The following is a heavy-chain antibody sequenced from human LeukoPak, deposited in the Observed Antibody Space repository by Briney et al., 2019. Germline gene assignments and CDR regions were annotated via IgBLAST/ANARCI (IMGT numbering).Heavy chain of an antibody. Sequence: SETLSLTCAVSGGSISSSNWWSWVRQPPGKGLEWIGEIYHSGSTNYNPSLKGRVTISVDKSKNQFSLKLSSVTAADTAVYYCARLVPREGMDVWGQGTTVTVSS. CDR1: GGSISSSNW. J-gene: IGHJ6*02. V-gene: IGHV4-4*02. CDR2: IYHSGST. D-gene: IGHD2-2*01. CDR3: ARLVPREGMDV.